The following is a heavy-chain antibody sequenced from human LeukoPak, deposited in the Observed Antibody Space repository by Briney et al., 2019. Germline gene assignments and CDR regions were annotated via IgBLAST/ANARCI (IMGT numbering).Heavy chain of an antibody. CDR3: AGKRCTGDCYLFDP. CDR2: INTNNGNT. J-gene: IGHJ5*02. D-gene: IGHD2-21*02. V-gene: IGHV1-18*01. Sequence: ASVKVSCKASGYTFSTYGLMWVRQAPGQGLEWMGWINTNNGNTNYAQKFQGRVTMTTGTSTSTGYMELGSLRSDDTAVYYCAGKRCTGDCYLFDPWGQGTLVTVSS. CDR1: GYTFSTYG.